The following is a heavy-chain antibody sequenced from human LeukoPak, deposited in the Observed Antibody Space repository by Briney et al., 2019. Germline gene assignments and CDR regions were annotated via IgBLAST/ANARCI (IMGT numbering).Heavy chain of an antibody. V-gene: IGHV3-7*03. Sequence: GGSLRLSCAASGFTFSSYWMSWVRQAPWKGRAWVANIKQDGSENYYVDSVKGGFAISRDNAKNSLYLHMNSLRAEHTDVRYFARLPSLDYWGQGTLVTVSS. CDR2: IKQDGSEN. CDR3: ARLPSLDY. CDR1: GFTFSSYW. J-gene: IGHJ4*02.